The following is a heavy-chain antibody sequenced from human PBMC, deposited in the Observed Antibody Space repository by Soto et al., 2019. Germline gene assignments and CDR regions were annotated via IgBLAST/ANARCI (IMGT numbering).Heavy chain of an antibody. CDR2: IYDSGTT. Sequence: SETLTLTCIDFGGCIPNHNYYWSWIRQSPGKGLEWIGHIYDSGTTYNNPSLESRVTISLDTSKNQFSLKLDSVTAADTAIYYCARGLTTEKVDSWGQGILVT. V-gene: IGHV4-30-4*01. CDR1: GGCIPNHNYY. J-gene: IGHJ4*02. D-gene: IGHD4-17*01. CDR3: ARGLTTEKVDS.